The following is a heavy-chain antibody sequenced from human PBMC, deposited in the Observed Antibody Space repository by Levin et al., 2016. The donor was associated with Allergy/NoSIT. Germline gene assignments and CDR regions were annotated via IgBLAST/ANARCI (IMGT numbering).Heavy chain of an antibody. J-gene: IGHJ3*02. V-gene: IGHV5-51*01. CDR3: ARADWGSYDAFDI. Sequence: VRQMPGKGLQWMGIIYPGDSDTRYNPSFQGRVTISADKSINTAYLQWSSLKASDTAMFYCARADWGSYDAFDIWGQGTMVTVSS. CDR2: IYPGDSDT. D-gene: IGHD7-27*01.